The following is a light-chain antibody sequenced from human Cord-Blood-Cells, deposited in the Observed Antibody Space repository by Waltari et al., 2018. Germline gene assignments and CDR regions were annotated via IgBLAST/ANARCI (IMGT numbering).Light chain of an antibody. V-gene: IGLV2-23*02. CDR1: SSDVGRSNL. J-gene: IGLJ3*02. CDR2: EVS. CDR3: CSYAGSKV. Sequence: QSALTQPASVSGSPGHSIPTSSPATSSDVGRSNLVSWYQQHPGKAPKLMIYEVSKRPSGVSNRFSGSKSGNTASLTISGLQAEDEADYYCCSYAGSKVFGGGTKLTVL.